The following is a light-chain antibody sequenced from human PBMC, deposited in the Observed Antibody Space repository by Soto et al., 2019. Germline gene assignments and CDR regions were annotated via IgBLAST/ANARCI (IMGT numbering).Light chain of an antibody. Sequence: DIQMTQTPSSPSASVGDRVTITCRASQGIRKDLGWYQQKPGKAPQRLIYAVSSLHSGVPSRFSGSGSGTEITLTISSLQPEDSATYYCLQHNSYPLTFGGGTKVDIK. V-gene: IGKV1-17*01. CDR1: QGIRKD. CDR3: LQHNSYPLT. CDR2: AVS. J-gene: IGKJ4*01.